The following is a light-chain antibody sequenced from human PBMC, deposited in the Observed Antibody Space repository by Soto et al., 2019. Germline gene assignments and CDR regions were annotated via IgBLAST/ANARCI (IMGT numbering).Light chain of an antibody. Sequence: DIQMTQSPSSLSASVGDRVTITCRASQGISNYLAWYQQKPGKVPKLLIYAASTLQSGVPSRFSGSGSGTDFTLTISSLQPEDVATYYCQKYHSSLSLTFGGGTKVEIK. CDR3: QKYHSSLSLT. J-gene: IGKJ4*01. CDR2: AAS. CDR1: QGISNY. V-gene: IGKV1-27*01.